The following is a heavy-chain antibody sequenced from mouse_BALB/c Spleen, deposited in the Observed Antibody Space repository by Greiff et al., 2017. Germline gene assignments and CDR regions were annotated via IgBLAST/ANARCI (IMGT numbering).Heavy chain of an antibody. V-gene: IGHV3-2*02. D-gene: IGHD5-5*01. CDR1: GYSITSDYA. CDR3: ARLPSYAMDY. Sequence: DVKLQESGPGLVKPSQSLSLTCPVPGYSITSDYAWNWIRQFPGNTLEWMGYISYSGSTSYNPSLKSRISITRDTSKNQFFLQLNSVTTEDTATYYCARLPSYAMDYWGQGTSVTVSA. J-gene: IGHJ4*01. CDR2: ISYSGST.